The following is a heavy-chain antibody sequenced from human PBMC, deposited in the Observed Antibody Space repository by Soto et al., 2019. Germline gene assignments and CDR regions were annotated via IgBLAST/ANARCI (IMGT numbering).Heavy chain of an antibody. CDR1: GFNFNNFT. V-gene: IGHV3-21*01. Sequence: EVQLVESGGGLVKPGGSLRLACAASGFNFNNFTINWVRQAPGKRLEWLSSINSSGYIFSTDSVRGRFTISRDNAKNSVYLQINSLRAEDTAVYFCARDCSGGSCYPGMDVWGQGTTVTVSS. D-gene: IGHD2-15*01. CDR2: INSSGYI. CDR3: ARDCSGGSCYPGMDV. J-gene: IGHJ6*02.